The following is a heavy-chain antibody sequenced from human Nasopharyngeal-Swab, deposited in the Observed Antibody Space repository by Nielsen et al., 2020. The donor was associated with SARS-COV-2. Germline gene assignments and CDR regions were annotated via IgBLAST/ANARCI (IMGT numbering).Heavy chain of an antibody. Sequence: SGPTLVKPTQTLTLTCTFSGFSLSTSGMCVSWIRQPPGKALEWLARIDWDDDKYYSTSLKTRLTISKDTSKNQVVLTMTNMDPVDTATYYCAHRTLEMAKHGSDYWGQGTLVTVSS. D-gene: IGHD5-24*01. CDR1: GFSLSTSGMC. V-gene: IGHV2-70*12. CDR2: IDWDDDK. CDR3: AHRTLEMAKHGSDY. J-gene: IGHJ4*02.